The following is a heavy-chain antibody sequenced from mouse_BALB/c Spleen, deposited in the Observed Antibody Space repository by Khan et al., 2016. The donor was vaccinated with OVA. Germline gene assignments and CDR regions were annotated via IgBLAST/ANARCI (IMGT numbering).Heavy chain of an antibody. D-gene: IGHD2-1*01. V-gene: IGHV5-9-3*01. Sequence: EVQGVESGGGLVKPGGSLKLSCAASGFTFSTYAMSWVRQTPEKRLEWVATISRDGDYTYYPDNVTGRFTISRDNAKNILYLQMSSLRSEDTAMYDCARSAYGNFAYWGQGTLVTVSA. CDR3: ARSAYGNFAY. CDR2: ISRDGDYT. CDR1: GFTFSTYA. J-gene: IGHJ3*01.